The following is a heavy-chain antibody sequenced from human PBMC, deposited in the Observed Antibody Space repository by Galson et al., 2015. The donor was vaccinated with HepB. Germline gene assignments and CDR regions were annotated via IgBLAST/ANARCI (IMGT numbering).Heavy chain of an antibody. CDR2: ISTYNGNT. CDR1: DYTFTSYD. Sequence: SGKVSCKASDYTFTSYDITWVRQAPGQGLEWMGWISTYNGNTNYAQKLQGRVTMTTDTSTSTAYMELRSLRSDDTAVYYCARTPTVTTSFRYWYFDLWGRGTLVIVSS. CDR3: ARTPTVTTSFRYWYFDL. D-gene: IGHD4-17*01. V-gene: IGHV1-18*04. J-gene: IGHJ2*01.